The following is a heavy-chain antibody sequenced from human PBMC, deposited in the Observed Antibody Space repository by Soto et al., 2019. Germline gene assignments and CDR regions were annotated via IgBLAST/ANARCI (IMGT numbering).Heavy chain of an antibody. Sequence: PGGSLRLSCAASGFTFSNAWINWVRQAPGKGLERVGRIKSKTDGGTTDFAAPVKGRFAISRDDSKNIAYMQMNSLKIEDTAVYYCSTDSYSDMTVVRLDNWGHGTLVTVSS. CDR1: GFTFSNAW. CDR3: STDSYSDMTVVRLDN. J-gene: IGHJ4*01. V-gene: IGHV3-15*07. CDR2: IKSKTDGGTT. D-gene: IGHD3-22*01.